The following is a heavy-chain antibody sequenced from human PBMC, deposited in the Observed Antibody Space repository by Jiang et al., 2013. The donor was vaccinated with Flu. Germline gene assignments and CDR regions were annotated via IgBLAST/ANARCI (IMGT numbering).Heavy chain of an antibody. CDR1: GGSISSSSYY. CDR2: IYYSGST. Sequence: SGPGLVKPSETLSLTCTVSGGSISSSSYYWGWIRQPPGKGLEWIGSIYYSGSTYYNPSLKSRVTISVDTSKNQFSLKLSSVTAADTAVYYCARHGRWLEVGSYFDYWGQGTLVTVSS. CDR3: ARHGRWLEVGSYFDY. D-gene: IGHD6-19*01. V-gene: IGHV4-39*07. J-gene: IGHJ4*02.